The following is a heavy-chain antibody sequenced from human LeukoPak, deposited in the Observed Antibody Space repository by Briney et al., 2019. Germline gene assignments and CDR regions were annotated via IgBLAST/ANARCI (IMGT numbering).Heavy chain of an antibody. CDR3: ARVKYYDILTGYDAFDI. Sequence: SSETLSLTCTVSGGSISSYYWSWIQQPPGKGLEWIGYIYYSGSTNYNPSLKSRVTISVDTSKNQFSLKLSSVTAADTAVYYCARVKYYDILTGYDAFDIWGQGTMVTVSS. CDR2: IYYSGST. D-gene: IGHD3-9*01. V-gene: IGHV4-59*01. CDR1: GGSISSYY. J-gene: IGHJ3*02.